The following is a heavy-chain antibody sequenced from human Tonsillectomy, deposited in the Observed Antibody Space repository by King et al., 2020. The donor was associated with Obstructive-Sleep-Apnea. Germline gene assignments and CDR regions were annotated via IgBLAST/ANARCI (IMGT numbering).Heavy chain of an antibody. CDR3: VKDRAGGVPDAFDI. D-gene: IGHD3-16*01. V-gene: IGHV3-9*01. CDR2: INWNSGNI. J-gene: IGHJ3*02. CDR1: GFSFDDYA. Sequence: VQLVESGAGLVQPGRSLRLSCAASGFSFDDYAMHWVRQAPGKGLEWVSGINWNSGNIGYADSVKGRFTISRDNAKNSLYLQMNSLRAEDTALYYCVKDRAGGVPDAFDIWGQGTMVTVSS.